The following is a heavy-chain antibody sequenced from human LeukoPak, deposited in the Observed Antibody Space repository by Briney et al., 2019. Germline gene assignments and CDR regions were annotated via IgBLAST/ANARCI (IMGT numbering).Heavy chain of an antibody. CDR2: ISTYNGNT. CDR1: GYTFTSYD. J-gene: IGHJ4*02. V-gene: IGHV1-18*01. CDR3: ARDHLDIVPTIYSY. D-gene: IGHD5-12*01. Sequence: ASVKVSCKASGYTFTSYDINWVRQAPGQGLEWLGWISTYNGNTNYAQKFQGRVTLTTDTSASIAYLELRSLRSDDTALYYCARDHLDIVPTIYSYWGQGTLVTVSS.